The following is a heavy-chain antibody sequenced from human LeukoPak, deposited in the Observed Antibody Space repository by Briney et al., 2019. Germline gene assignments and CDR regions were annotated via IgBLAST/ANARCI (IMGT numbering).Heavy chain of an antibody. CDR3: ARDLRLGGATALGY. CDR1: GFTFSSYS. Sequence: GGSLRLSCAASGFTFSSYSMNWVRQAPGKGLEWVSYISSSSSTIYYADSVKGRFTISRDNAKNSLYLQMNSLRAEDTAVYYCARDLRLGGATALGYWGQGTLVTVSS. J-gene: IGHJ4*02. CDR2: ISSSSSTI. D-gene: IGHD1-26*01. V-gene: IGHV3-48*01.